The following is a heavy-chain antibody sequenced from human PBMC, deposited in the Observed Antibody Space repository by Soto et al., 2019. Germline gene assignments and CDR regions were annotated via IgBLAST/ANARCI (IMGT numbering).Heavy chain of an antibody. CDR3: ARGTVMPPRLDN. J-gene: IGHJ4*02. CDR1: RGSISPSNL. Sequence: SETLSITCAVSRGSISPSNLWAWVREPPGVWLAWIGEIYSRGTNTYNQWLKSRVTISLDKSKNKFSLNLSSVTAEDTAVYYFARGTVMPPRLDNWGQGTLVTVSS. CDR2: IYSRGTN. V-gene: IGHV4-4*02. D-gene: IGHD3-16*01.